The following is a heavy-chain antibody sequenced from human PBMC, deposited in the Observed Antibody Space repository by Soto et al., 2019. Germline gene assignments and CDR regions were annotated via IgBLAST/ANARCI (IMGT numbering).Heavy chain of an antibody. V-gene: IGHV5-51*01. CDR3: ARALYGSGSYYNYGMDV. J-gene: IGHJ6*02. Sequence: PGESLKISCKGSGYSFTSYWIGWVRQMPGKGLEWMGIIYPGDSDTRYSPSFQGQVTISADKSISTAYLQWSSLKASDTAMYYCARALYGSGSYYNYGMDVWGQGTTVTVSS. CDR1: GYSFTSYW. D-gene: IGHD3-10*01. CDR2: IYPGDSDT.